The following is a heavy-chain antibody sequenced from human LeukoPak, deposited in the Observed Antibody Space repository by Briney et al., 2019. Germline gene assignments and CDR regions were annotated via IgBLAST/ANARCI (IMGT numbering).Heavy chain of an antibody. CDR3: ARTRIAARPGDAFDI. D-gene: IGHD6-6*01. CDR2: ISYDGSNK. V-gene: IGHV3-30*03. Sequence: GGSLRLSCAASGFTFSSYGMHWVRQAPGKGLEWVAVISYDGSNKYYADSVKGRFTISRDNSKNTLYLQMNSLRAEDTAVYYCARTRIAARPGDAFDIWGQGTMVTVSS. CDR1: GFTFSSYG. J-gene: IGHJ3*02.